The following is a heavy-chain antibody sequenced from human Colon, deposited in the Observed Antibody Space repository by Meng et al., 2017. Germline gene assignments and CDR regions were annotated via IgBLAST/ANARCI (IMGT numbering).Heavy chain of an antibody. CDR2: INPNSGGT. CDR3: ARCRVGHSSGWYNPDY. J-gene: IGHJ4*02. CDR1: GYTFTGYY. V-gene: IGHV1-2*02. D-gene: IGHD6-19*01. Sequence: ASVKVSCKASGYTFTGYYMHWVRQAPGQGLEWMGWINPNSGGTNYAQKFQGRVTMTRDTSISTAYMELSRLRSDDTAVYYCARCRVGHSSGWYNPDYWGQGTLVTVSS.